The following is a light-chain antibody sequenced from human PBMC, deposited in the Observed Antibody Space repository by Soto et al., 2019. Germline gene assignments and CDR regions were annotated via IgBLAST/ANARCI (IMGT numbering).Light chain of an antibody. V-gene: IGLV8-61*01. CDR2: STN. CDR1: SGSVSTSYY. CDR3: VLYMGSGTYVV. Sequence: QAVVTQEPSFSVSPGGTVTLTCGLSSGSVSTSYYPSWYQQTPGQAPRTLIYSTNTRSSGVPDRFSGSILGNKAALTITGAQADDESDYYCVLYMGSGTYVVFGGGTKLPS. J-gene: IGLJ2*01.